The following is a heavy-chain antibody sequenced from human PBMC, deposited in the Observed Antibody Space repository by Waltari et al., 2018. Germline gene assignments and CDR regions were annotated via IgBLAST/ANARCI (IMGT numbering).Heavy chain of an antibody. Sequence: EVQLVESGGGLVKPGGSLRLSCAASGFTFSSYTMNWVRQAPGKGLEWVSSISSSSSYIYYADSVKGRFTISRDNAKNSLYLQMNSLRAEDTAVYYCAREGLGLPSDYWGQGTLVTVSS. J-gene: IGHJ4*02. CDR2: ISSSSSYI. D-gene: IGHD3-16*01. CDR1: GFTFSSYT. V-gene: IGHV3-21*01. CDR3: AREGLGLPSDY.